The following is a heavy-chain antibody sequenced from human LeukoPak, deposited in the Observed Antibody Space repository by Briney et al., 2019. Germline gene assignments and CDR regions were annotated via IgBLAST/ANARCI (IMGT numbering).Heavy chain of an antibody. V-gene: IGHV3-7*03. CDR1: GFTFSTYW. CDR3: AKARRDCRSTSCFFDFDP. CDR2: IKQDGSEK. J-gene: IGHJ5*02. Sequence: GGSLRLSCAASGFTFSTYWMTWVRRAPGKGLQWVATIKQDGSEKHYVDSVKGRFTISRDNAKNSLFLQMNSLRVEDTAVYYCAKARRDCRSTSCFFDFDPWGQGTLVTVSS. D-gene: IGHD2-2*01.